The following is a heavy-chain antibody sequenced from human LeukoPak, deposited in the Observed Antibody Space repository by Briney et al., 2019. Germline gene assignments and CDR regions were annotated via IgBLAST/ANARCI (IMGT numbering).Heavy chain of an antibody. CDR1: GYSISSGYY. J-gene: IGHJ4*02. Sequence: SETLSLTCTVSGYSISSGYYWGWIRQPPGKGLEWIGEINHSGSTNYNPSLKSRVTISVDTSKNQFSLKLSSVTAADTAVYYCAGGSWKSIDYWGQGTLVTVSS. D-gene: IGHD1-26*01. CDR3: AGGSWKSIDY. V-gene: IGHV4-38-2*02. CDR2: INHSGST.